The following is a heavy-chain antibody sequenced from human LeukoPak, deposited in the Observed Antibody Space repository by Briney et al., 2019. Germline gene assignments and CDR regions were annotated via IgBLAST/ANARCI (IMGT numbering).Heavy chain of an antibody. J-gene: IGHJ6*03. CDR2: INSDGSST. CDR1: GFTFSSYW. D-gene: IGHD2-2*01. Sequence: GGSLRLSCAASGFTFSSYWMHWVRQAPGKGLVWVSRINSDGSSTSYADSVKGRFTISGDNAKNTLYLQMNSLRAEDTAAYYCARDNVVVPAAIRLWYYYYYYMDVWGKGTTLTISS. V-gene: IGHV3-74*01. CDR3: ARDNVVVPAAIRLWYYYYYYMDV.